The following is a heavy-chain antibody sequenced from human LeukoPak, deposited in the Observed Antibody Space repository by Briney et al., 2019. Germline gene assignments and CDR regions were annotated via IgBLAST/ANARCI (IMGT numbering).Heavy chain of an antibody. D-gene: IGHD4-23*01. CDR2: IIPIFGTA. CDR3: ARADYGGPMDV. J-gene: IGHJ6*04. CDR1: GGTFSSYA. V-gene: IGHV1-69*05. Sequence: VASVKVSCKASGGTFSSYAISWVRQAPGQGLEWMGGIIPIFGTANYAQKFQGRVTMTIETFTSTAYMEVRSLRYDDTAVYYCARADYGGPMDVWGKGTTVTVSS.